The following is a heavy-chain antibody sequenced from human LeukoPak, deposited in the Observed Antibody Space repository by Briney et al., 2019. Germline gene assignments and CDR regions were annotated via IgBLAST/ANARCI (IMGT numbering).Heavy chain of an antibody. D-gene: IGHD3-22*01. CDR3: ARQDRYRYYYDSSGHISH. Sequence: SETLSLTCAVYGGSFSGYYWSWIRQPPGKGLEWIGEINHSGSTNYNPSLKSRVTISVDTSKNQFSLKLSSVTAADTAVYYCARQDRYRYYYDSSGHISHWGQGTLVTVSS. CDR1: GGSFSGYY. CDR2: INHSGST. J-gene: IGHJ1*01. V-gene: IGHV4-34*01.